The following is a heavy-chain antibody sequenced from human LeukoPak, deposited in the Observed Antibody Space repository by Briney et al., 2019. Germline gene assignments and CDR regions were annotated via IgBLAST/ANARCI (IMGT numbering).Heavy chain of an antibody. J-gene: IGHJ4*02. CDR2: INHSGST. CDR3: ARGRYDFWSGYPGFDY. V-gene: IGHV4-34*01. CDR1: GGSSSGYY. D-gene: IGHD3-3*01. Sequence: SETLSLTCVLYGGSSSGYYWSWIRQPPGKGLEWIGEINHSGSTNYNPSLKSRVTISVDTSKNQFSLKLSSVTAADTAVYYCARGRYDFWSGYPGFDYWGQGTLVTVSS.